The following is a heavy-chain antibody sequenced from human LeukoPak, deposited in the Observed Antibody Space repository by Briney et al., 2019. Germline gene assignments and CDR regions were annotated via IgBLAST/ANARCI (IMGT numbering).Heavy chain of an antibody. CDR3: ASPLLTIFGVVTDI. V-gene: IGHV3-21*01. CDR2: VSGSSSYI. Sequence: GGSLRLSCAASGFTFSSYSMNWVRQAPGKGLEWVSSVSGSSSYIYYADSVKGRFTISRDNAKNSLYLQMNSLRAKDTAVYYCASPLLTIFGVVTDIWGQGTLVTVSS. D-gene: IGHD3-3*01. J-gene: IGHJ4*02. CDR1: GFTFSSYS.